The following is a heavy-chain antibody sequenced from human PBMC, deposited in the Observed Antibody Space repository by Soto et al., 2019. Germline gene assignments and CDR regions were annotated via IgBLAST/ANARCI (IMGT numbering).Heavy chain of an antibody. CDR2: IYSSGST. D-gene: IGHD2-2*01. CDR3: ARDCSSSSCLISGLEY. J-gene: IGHJ4*02. Sequence: SETLSLTCTVSGGSISSFYCSWIRQPAGKGLEWIGRIYSSGSTNYNPSLKSRITMSVDTSKNQFSLKLTSVTAADTAVYYCARDCSSSSCLISGLEYWGQGTLVTVSS. V-gene: IGHV4-4*07. CDR1: GGSISSFY.